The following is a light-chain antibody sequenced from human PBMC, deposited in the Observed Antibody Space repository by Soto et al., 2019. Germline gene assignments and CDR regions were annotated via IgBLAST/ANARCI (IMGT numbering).Light chain of an antibody. Sequence: QSVLTQPPSASGSPGQSVTISCTGTKSDIGVYDFVSWYQHHPGKAPRLIIYEVVQRPSGVPDRFSGSKSGNTASLTVSGLQAADEADYFGKSYAGSYTYVFASGTKVTVL. CDR3: KSYAGSYTYV. CDR2: EVV. V-gene: IGLV2-8*01. CDR1: KSDIGVYDF. J-gene: IGLJ1*01.